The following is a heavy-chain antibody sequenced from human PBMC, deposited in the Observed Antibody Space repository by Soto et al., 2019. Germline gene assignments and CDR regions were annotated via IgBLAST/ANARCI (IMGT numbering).Heavy chain of an antibody. Sequence: QVQLLQSGAEVKKPGSSVKVSCKASGGTFSSDAVSWLRQAPGQGLEWMGGITPFFETPNYAQRFQGGLTITADTSTSTVYMELRSLRSEDTATYYCAREVVTETTLGYFDYWGQGTLVTVSS. CDR1: GGTFSSDA. CDR2: ITPFFETP. V-gene: IGHV1-69*06. D-gene: IGHD2-21*02. CDR3: AREVVTETTLGYFDY. J-gene: IGHJ4*02.